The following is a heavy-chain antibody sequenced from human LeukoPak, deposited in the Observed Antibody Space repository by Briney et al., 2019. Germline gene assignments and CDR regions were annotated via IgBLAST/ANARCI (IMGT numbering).Heavy chain of an antibody. J-gene: IGHJ4*02. Sequence: PGGSLRLSCAVSGLDFSSYGMHWVRQAPGKGLEWVAVIWYDGSNKYYADSVKGRFTISRDNSKNTLYLQMNSLRAEDTAVYYCAREPSGTYWLDYWGQGTLVTVSS. V-gene: IGHV3-33*01. CDR3: AREPSGTYWLDY. D-gene: IGHD1-26*01. CDR2: IWYDGSNK. CDR1: GLDFSSYG.